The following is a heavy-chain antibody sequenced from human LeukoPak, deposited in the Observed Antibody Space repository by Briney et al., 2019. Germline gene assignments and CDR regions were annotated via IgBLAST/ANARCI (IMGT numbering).Heavy chain of an antibody. CDR1: GFTFSSYW. Sequence: GGSLRLSRATSGFTFSSYWMTWVRQAPGKGLEWVASIVEDGSETYYLDSVKGRFTFSRDNVKNSLYLQMNSLRGEDTAVYYCARDPTRRFDLWGQGTLVTVSS. CDR2: IVEDGSET. V-gene: IGHV3-7*01. CDR3: ARDPTRRFDL. J-gene: IGHJ4*02.